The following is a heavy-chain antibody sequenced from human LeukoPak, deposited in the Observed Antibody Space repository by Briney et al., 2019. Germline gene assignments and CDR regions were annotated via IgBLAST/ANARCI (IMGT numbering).Heavy chain of an antibody. CDR1: GGSISSYC. J-gene: IGHJ4*02. CDR2: IYYSGST. Sequence: SETLSLTCTVSGGSISSYCWSWIRQPPGKGLEWIGYIYYSGSTNYNPSLKSRVTISVDTSKNQFSLKLSSVTAADTAVYYCARHEGAAAGLDYWGQGTLVTVSS. CDR3: ARHEGAAAGLDY. D-gene: IGHD6-13*01. V-gene: IGHV4-59*08.